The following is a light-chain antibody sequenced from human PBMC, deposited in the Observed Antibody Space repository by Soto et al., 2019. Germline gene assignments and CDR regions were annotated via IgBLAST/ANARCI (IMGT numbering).Light chain of an antibody. J-gene: IGKJ1*01. V-gene: IGKV1-27*01. CDR1: QSFSTY. Sequence: DFQMTQSPSSLSASVGDRVTITCRASQSFSTYLAWYQQKPGKVPKLLISGISTLQSGVPSRFSGSGYGTEFTLTISNLQPDDFATYYCQHYNSYSEAFGQGTKVDIK. CDR3: QHYNSYSEA. CDR2: GIS.